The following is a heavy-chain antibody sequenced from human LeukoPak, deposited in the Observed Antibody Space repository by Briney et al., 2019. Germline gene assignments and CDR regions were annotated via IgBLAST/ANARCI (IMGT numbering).Heavy chain of an antibody. Sequence: GGSLRLSCAASGFTFSKYWMLWVRQAPGKRLESVSRINTDGTVTTYADSVKGRFTVSRDNAHNTMFLQMNSVRDEDTAVYYCATKQWLAPPPDSWGQGTPVTVSS. V-gene: IGHV3-74*01. CDR1: GFTFSKYW. J-gene: IGHJ4*02. CDR2: INTDGTVT. D-gene: IGHD6-19*01. CDR3: ATKQWLAPPPDS.